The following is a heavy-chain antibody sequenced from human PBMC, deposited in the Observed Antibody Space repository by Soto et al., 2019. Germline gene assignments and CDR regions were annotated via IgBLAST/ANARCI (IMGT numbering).Heavy chain of an antibody. V-gene: IGHV1-3*01. D-gene: IGHD3-22*01. Sequence: QVQLVQSGAEAKKPGASVKVSCKASGYTFTSYAMHWVRQAPGQRLEWMGWINAGNGNTKYSQKFQGRVTITRDTSASTAYMELSSLRSEDTAVYYCARAGEGYYYSSGYYLDPWGQGTLVTVSS. CDR2: INAGNGNT. CDR1: GYTFTSYA. CDR3: ARAGEGYYYSSGYYLDP. J-gene: IGHJ5*02.